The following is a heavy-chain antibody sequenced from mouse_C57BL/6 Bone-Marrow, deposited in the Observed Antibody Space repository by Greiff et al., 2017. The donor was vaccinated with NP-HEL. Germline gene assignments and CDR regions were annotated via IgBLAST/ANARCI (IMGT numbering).Heavy chain of an antibody. V-gene: IGHV1-81*01. Sequence: QVQLQQSGAELARPGASVKLSCKASGYTFTSYGISWVKQRTGQGLEWIGEIYPRSGNTYYNEKFKGTATLTADKSSSTAYMELRSLTSEDSAVYFCARETVVATGYFDVWGTGTTVTVSS. CDR1: GYTFTSYG. D-gene: IGHD1-1*01. CDR3: ARETVVATGYFDV. CDR2: IYPRSGNT. J-gene: IGHJ1*03.